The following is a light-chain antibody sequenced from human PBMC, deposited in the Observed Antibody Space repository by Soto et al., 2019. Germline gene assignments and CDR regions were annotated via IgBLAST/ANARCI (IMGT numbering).Light chain of an antibody. CDR3: QQYSSLWT. Sequence: EIVMTQSPGTLSLSPGERATLSCRTSQSVNNNYLAWYQQKPGQAPRLLIYGASSRATGIPDRFSGSGSGTDFTLSISRLEPEDFAVYYCQQYSSLWTFGQGTKGDIK. CDR2: GAS. V-gene: IGKV3-20*01. J-gene: IGKJ1*01. CDR1: QSVNNNY.